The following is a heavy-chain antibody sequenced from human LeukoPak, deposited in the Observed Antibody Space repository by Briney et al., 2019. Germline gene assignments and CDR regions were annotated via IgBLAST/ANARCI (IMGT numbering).Heavy chain of an antibody. Sequence: GGSLRLSCAASGFTFSSYAISWVRQAPGKGLGWVSAISGSGGSTYYADSVKGRFTISRDNSKNTLYLQMNSLRAEDTAVYYCAKYLTVVVVAPSNYWGQGTLVTVSS. CDR1: GFTFSSYA. V-gene: IGHV3-23*01. CDR2: ISGSGGST. J-gene: IGHJ4*02. CDR3: AKYLTVVVVAPSNY. D-gene: IGHD2-15*01.